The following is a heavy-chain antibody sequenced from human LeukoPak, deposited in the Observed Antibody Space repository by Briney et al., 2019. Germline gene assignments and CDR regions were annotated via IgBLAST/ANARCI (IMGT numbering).Heavy chain of an antibody. CDR3: ASGGFTYGRANLGALDI. J-gene: IGHJ3*02. Sequence: PGGSLRLSCAASGFTFTDYWMHWVRQAPARALVYVSRISADARMTDYEDSVKGRFTVSRDNAKNTLYLQMNRVRAEDTAVYYCASGGFTYGRANLGALDIWGQGTMVPVSS. D-gene: IGHD5-18*01. V-gene: IGHV3-74*01. CDR1: GFTFTDYW. CDR2: ISADARMT.